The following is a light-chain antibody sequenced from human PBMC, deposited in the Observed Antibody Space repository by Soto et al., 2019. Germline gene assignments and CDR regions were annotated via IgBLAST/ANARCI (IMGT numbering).Light chain of an antibody. CDR2: EVS. V-gene: IGLV2-14*01. CDR1: SSDVGGYNF. CDR3: SSYTSSSTPVV. J-gene: IGLJ2*01. Sequence: QSVLTQPASVSGSPGQSITISCTGTSSDVGGYNFVSWYQQHPGKAPKLMIYEVSNRPSGVSNRFSGSKSGNTASLTISRLQAEDDAGYYCSSYTSSSTPVVFGGGTKLTVL.